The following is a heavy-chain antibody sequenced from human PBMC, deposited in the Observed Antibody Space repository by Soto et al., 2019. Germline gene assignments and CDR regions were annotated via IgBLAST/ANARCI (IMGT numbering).Heavy chain of an antibody. CDR3: ASITIFGVVRSAGDYYYGMDV. J-gene: IGHJ6*02. V-gene: IGHV1-69*13. D-gene: IGHD3-3*01. CDR1: GGTFSSYA. Sequence: GASVKVSCKASGGTFSSYAISWVRQAPGQGLEWMGGIIPIFGTANYAQKFQGRVTITADESTSTAYMGLSSLRSEDTAVYYCASITIFGVVRSAGDYYYGMDVWGQGTTVTVSS. CDR2: IIPIFGTA.